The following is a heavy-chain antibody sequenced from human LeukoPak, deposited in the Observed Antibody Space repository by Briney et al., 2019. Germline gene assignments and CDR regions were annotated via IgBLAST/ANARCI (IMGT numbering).Heavy chain of an antibody. CDR1: GFTFSSYA. V-gene: IGHV3-21*01. CDR3: ARAPTVLVGYCSSSSCQADY. D-gene: IGHD2-2*01. Sequence: GGSLRLSCAASGFTFSSYAMNCVRQAPGKGLEWVSGIPGSDNSTYFADSVKGRFTISRDNAENSLYLQMNSLRVEDTAVYYCARAPTVLVGYCSSSSCQADYWGQGTLVTVSS. CDR2: IPGSDNST. J-gene: IGHJ4*02.